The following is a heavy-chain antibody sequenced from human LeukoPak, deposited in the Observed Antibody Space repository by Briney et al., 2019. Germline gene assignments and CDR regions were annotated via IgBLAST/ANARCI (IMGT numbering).Heavy chain of an antibody. J-gene: IGHJ4*02. D-gene: IGHD6-19*01. CDR1: GYTFTRYG. V-gene: IGHV1-18*01. CDR2: ISAYNGNT. CDR3: ARASGYSSGHDYFDY. Sequence: GASVKVSCKACGYTFTRYGISWGLQAPGQGLEWMGWISAYNGNTNYAQKLQGRVTMTTDTSTSTAYMELRSLRSDDTAVYYCARASGYSSGHDYFDYWGQGTLVTVSS.